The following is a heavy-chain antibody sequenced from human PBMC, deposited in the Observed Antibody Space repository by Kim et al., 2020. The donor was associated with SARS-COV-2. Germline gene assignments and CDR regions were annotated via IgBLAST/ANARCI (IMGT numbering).Heavy chain of an antibody. CDR3: ASPSRDIAAANLFNAFDS. Sequence: SETLSLTCTVSGGSISSSSYYWGWIRQPPGKGLEWIGSIYYSGSTYYNPSLKSRVTISVDTSKNQFPLKLSPVTAADTAVYYCASPSRDIAAANLFNAFDSWGQGTMVTVSS. CDR1: GGSISSSSYY. J-gene: IGHJ3*02. CDR2: IYYSGST. V-gene: IGHV4-39*01. D-gene: IGHD6-13*01.